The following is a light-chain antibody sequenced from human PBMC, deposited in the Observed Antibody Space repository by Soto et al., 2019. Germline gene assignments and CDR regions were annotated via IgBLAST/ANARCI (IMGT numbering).Light chain of an antibody. J-gene: IGLJ1*01. V-gene: IGLV2-14*01. CDR1: SSDVGGYNY. Sequence: QSALTQPAYVSVAPGQSITISCTGTSSDVGGYNYVSWYQQHPGKAPKLMIYDVSNRPSGVSNRFSGSKSGNTASLTISGLQAEDEADYYCSSYTSSSTPRYVFGTGTKVTVL. CDR2: DVS. CDR3: SSYTSSSTPRYV.